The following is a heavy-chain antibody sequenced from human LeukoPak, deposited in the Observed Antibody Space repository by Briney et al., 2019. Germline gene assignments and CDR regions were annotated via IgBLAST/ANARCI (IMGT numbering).Heavy chain of an antibody. CDR2: INPNSGGT. D-gene: IGHD3-3*01. V-gene: IGHV1-2*06. CDR1: GYTFTGYY. J-gene: IGHJ5*02. CDR3: ARAVNYDFWSGSGNWFDP. Sequence: ASVKVSCKASGYTFTGYYMHWVRQAPGQGLEWIGRINPNSGGTNYAQKFQGRVTMTRDTSISTAYMELSRLRSDDTAVYYCARAVNYDFWSGSGNWFDPWGQGTLVTVSS.